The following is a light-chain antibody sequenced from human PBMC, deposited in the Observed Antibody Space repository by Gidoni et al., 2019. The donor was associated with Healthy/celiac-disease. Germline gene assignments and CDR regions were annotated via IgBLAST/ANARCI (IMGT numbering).Light chain of an antibody. Sequence: QAAPTEPASGSGSPGKSNHNAWTGTSSYVGSYKLVSWYQQAQGKAPKLMFYAVSKRPSGVSNRFSGSKSGNTASLTISGLQAEDEADYYCCSYAGSSTLHVVFGGGTKLTVL. V-gene: IGLV2-23*02. CDR2: AVS. CDR3: CSYAGSSTLHVV. CDR1: SSYVGSYKL. J-gene: IGLJ2*01.